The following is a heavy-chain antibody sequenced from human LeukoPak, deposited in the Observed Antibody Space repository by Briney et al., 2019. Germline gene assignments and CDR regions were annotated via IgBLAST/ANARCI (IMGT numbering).Heavy chain of an antibody. Sequence: GGSLRRSCAASGFTFSTYAMSWVRQAPGKGLEWVSGISGSGDYTYYADSVKGRFTISRDNSKNTLYLQMNSLRAEDTAVYYCAKPSGILLITNPQSWGQGTLVTVSS. J-gene: IGHJ5*02. CDR3: AKPSGILLITNPQS. CDR2: ISGSGDYT. D-gene: IGHD1-26*01. V-gene: IGHV3-23*01. CDR1: GFTFSTYA.